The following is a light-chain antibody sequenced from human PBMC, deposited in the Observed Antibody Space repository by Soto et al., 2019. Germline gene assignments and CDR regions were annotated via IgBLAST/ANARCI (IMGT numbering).Light chain of an antibody. Sequence: DIVMTQSPDSLAVSLGERATIKCKSSQSVLYSSNNENYLAWYQQKPGQPPKLLIYWASTRGSGVPDRFSGSGSGTDFTLTISSLQAEDVATYYCQQYYGNPRTFGQGTKVQI. V-gene: IGKV4-1*01. CDR1: QSVLYSSNNENY. CDR2: WAS. CDR3: QQYYGNPRT. J-gene: IGKJ1*01.